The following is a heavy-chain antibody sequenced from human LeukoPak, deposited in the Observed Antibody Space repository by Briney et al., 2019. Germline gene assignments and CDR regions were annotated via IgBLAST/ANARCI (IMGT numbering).Heavy chain of an antibody. Sequence: ASVKVSCKASRGTFSSYAISWVRQAPGQGLEWMGGIIPIFGTANYAQKFQGRVTITADKSTSTAYMELSSLRSEDTAVYYCARERYYYGSGSFADAFDIWGQGTMVTVSS. CDR3: ARERYYYGSGSFADAFDI. V-gene: IGHV1-69*06. J-gene: IGHJ3*02. D-gene: IGHD3-10*01. CDR2: IIPIFGTA. CDR1: RGTFSSYA.